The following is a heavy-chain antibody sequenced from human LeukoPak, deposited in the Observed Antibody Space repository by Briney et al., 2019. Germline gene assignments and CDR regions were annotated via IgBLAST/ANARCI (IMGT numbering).Heavy chain of an antibody. V-gene: IGHV3-30*02. CDR3: ARAPSGGYSYGLDY. J-gene: IGHJ4*02. Sequence: PGGSLRLSCAASGFTFRSYGMHWVRQAPGKGLEWVAFTRYDGNNKYYADSVKGRFTISRDNSKNTVYLQMNSLRAEDTAVYYCARAPSGGYSYGLDYWGQGTLVTVSS. D-gene: IGHD5-18*01. CDR2: TRYDGNNK. CDR1: GFTFRSYG.